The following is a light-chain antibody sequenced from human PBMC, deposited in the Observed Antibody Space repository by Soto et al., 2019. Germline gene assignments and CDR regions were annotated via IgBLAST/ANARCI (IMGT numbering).Light chain of an antibody. CDR1: QSVSRT. J-gene: IGKJ1*01. CDR3: QQYNNWPPET. V-gene: IGKV3-15*01. Sequence: EIMMTQSQATLSVSPGERATLXLRAIQSVSRTLAWYQQKPGQAPRRLIFGASSRGTGIPDRFSGSGSGTEFTLTISSLQSEDSAVYYCQQYNNWPPETFGQGTKVDIK. CDR2: GAS.